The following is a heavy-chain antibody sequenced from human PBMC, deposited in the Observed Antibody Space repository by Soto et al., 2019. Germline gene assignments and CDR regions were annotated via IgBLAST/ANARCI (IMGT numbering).Heavy chain of an antibody. Sequence: SETLSLTCTVSGGSISSYYWSWIRQPPGKGLEWIGYIYYSGSTNYNPSLKSRVTISVDTSKNQFSLKLSSVTAADTAVYYCARDRGSGVAAAGNFDYWGQGTLVTVSS. D-gene: IGHD6-13*01. CDR3: ARDRGSGVAAAGNFDY. CDR1: GGSISSYY. V-gene: IGHV4-59*01. J-gene: IGHJ4*02. CDR2: IYYSGST.